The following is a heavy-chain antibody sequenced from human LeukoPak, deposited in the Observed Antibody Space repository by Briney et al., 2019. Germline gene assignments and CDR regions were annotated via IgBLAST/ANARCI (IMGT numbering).Heavy chain of an antibody. J-gene: IGHJ4*02. CDR3: ARAEAVYYFDY. CDR2: INRDGTTT. Sequence: GGSLRLSCTTSEFTFSGYWMHWVRQGPGKGLVWVSRINRDGTTTTYADSVQGRFTISRDNAKNSLYLQMNSLRAEDTAVYYCARAEAVYYFDYWGQGTLVTVSS. V-gene: IGHV3-74*01. CDR1: EFTFSGYW. D-gene: IGHD5/OR15-5a*01.